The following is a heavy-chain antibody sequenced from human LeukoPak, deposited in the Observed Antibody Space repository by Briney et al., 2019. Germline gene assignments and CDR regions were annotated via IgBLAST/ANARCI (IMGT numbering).Heavy chain of an antibody. D-gene: IGHD3-10*01. CDR3: ATDTSSSGSYFDY. Sequence: PGGSLRLSCVGSGFTFSNYAISWVRQAPGKGLEWVSAISGRGGSTYFLDSVKGRFTISRDNSKNTLYLQMNSLRAEDTAVYFCATDTSSSGSYFDYWGQGTLVTVSS. J-gene: IGHJ4*02. V-gene: IGHV3-23*01. CDR2: ISGRGGST. CDR1: GFTFSNYA.